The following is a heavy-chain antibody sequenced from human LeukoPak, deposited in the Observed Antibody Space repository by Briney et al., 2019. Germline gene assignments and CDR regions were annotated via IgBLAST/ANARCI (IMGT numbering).Heavy chain of an antibody. Sequence: GGSLRLSCAASGFTFSSYWMSWVRQAPGKGLEWVANIKQDGSEKYYVDSVKGRFTISRDNAKNSLYLQMNSLRAEDTAVYYCARDSLLGSSGYYYYYMDVWGKGTTVTVSS. CDR3: ARDSLLGSSGYYYYYMDV. CDR2: IKQDGSEK. CDR1: GFTFSSYW. D-gene: IGHD3-22*01. V-gene: IGHV3-7*01. J-gene: IGHJ6*03.